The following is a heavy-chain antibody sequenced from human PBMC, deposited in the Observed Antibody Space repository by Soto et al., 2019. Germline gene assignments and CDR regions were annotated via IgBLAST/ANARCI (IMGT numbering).Heavy chain of an antibody. D-gene: IGHD3-22*01. CDR2: INHSGST. J-gene: IGHJ4*02. CDR3: ERWVYYYDSSGYSLADY. CDR1: GGSFSGYY. V-gene: IGHV4-34*01. Sequence: SETLSLTCAVYGGSFSGYYWSWIRQPPGKGLDWIGEINHSGSTNYNPYLKSRVTISVDTSKNQFSLKLSSVTAADTAVYYCERWVYYYDSSGYSLADYWGQGTLVTVS.